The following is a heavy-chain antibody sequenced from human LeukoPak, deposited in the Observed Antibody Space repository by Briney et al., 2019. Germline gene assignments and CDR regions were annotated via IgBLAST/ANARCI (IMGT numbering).Heavy chain of an antibody. Sequence: SETLSLTCAVYGGSFSGYYWSWIRQPPGKGLEWIGEINHSGSTNYNPPLKSRVTISVDTSKNQFSLKLSSVTAADTAVYYCAREIAAAGPRWFDPWGQGTLVTVSS. CDR2: INHSGST. V-gene: IGHV4-34*01. D-gene: IGHD6-13*01. CDR1: GGSFSGYY. J-gene: IGHJ5*02. CDR3: AREIAAAGPRWFDP.